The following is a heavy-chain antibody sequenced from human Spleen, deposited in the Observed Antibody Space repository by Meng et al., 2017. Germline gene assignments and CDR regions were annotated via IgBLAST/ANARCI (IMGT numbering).Heavy chain of an antibody. CDR1: GGSISTYY. J-gene: IGHJ4*02. Sequence: SETLSLTCTVSGGSISTYYWSWIRQPPGKGLEWIGYIFYSGSTKYNPSIKSRVTISVDTFKNQFSLKLSSVTAADTAVYYCARSPGTTKAGCYYFDYWGQGTLVTVSS. D-gene: IGHD1-1*01. CDR3: ARSPGTTKAGCYYFDY. CDR2: IFYSGST. V-gene: IGHV4-59*12.